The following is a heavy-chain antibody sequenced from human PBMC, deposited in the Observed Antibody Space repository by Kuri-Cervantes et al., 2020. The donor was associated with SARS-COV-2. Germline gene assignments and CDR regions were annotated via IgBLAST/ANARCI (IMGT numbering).Heavy chain of an antibody. CDR3: ARGFDSPLDY. J-gene: IGHJ4*02. CDR2: IIPMLHKA. D-gene: IGHD3-9*01. V-gene: IGHV1-69*10. Sequence: SVKVSCKTSGASFTLSAFSWARQAPGQGLEWMGGIIPMLHKAHYAQKFQDRVTITADESTSTLYIDLNNLKSDDTAVYYCARGFDSPLDYWGQGTLVTVSS. CDR1: GASFTLSA.